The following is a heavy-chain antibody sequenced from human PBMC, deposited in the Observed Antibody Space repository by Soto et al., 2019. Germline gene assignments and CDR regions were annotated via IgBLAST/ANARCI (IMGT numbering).Heavy chain of an antibody. CDR3: ARSTVNAFDI. CDR1: GGSISSYC. D-gene: IGHD4-17*01. V-gene: IGHV4-59*01. CDR2: IYYSGST. Sequence: PSETLSLTCTVSGGSISSYCWSWIRQPPGKGLEWIGYIYYSGSTNYNPSLKSRVTISVDTSKNQFSLKLSSVTAADTAVYYCARSTVNAFDIWGQGTMVTVSS. J-gene: IGHJ3*02.